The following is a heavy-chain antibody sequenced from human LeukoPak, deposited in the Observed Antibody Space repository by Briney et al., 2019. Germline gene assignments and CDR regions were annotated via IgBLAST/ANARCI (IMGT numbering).Heavy chain of an antibody. CDR2: INSDGSST. V-gene: IGHV3-74*01. CDR3: ATTASRGPQSAEYFQY. Sequence: GGSLRLSCAASGFTFSNYWMHWVRQAPGKGLVWVSRINSDGSSTSYADSVKGRFTISRDNSKNTLYLQMNSLRVEDTAVYYCATTASRGPQSAEYFQYWGQGTLVTVSS. CDR1: GFTFSNYW. J-gene: IGHJ1*01. D-gene: IGHD1-1*01.